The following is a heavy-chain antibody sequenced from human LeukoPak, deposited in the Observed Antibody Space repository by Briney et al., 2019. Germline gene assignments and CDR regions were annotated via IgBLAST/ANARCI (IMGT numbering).Heavy chain of an antibody. Sequence: GGSLRLSCAASGFTFSSYSMNWVRQAPGKGLEWVSSISSSSSYIYYADSVKGRFTISRDNAKDSLYLQMNSLRAEDTAVYYCARENGCSSTSCLDYYYYYMDVWGKGTAVTVSS. D-gene: IGHD2-2*01. CDR3: ARENGCSSTSCLDYYYYYMDV. V-gene: IGHV3-21*01. CDR1: GFTFSSYS. CDR2: ISSSSSYI. J-gene: IGHJ6*03.